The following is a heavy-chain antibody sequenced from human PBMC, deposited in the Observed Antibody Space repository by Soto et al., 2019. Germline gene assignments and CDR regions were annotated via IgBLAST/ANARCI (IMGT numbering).Heavy chain of an antibody. CDR1: GFTFSSYG. J-gene: IGHJ6*02. Sequence: QVQLVESGGGVVQPGRSLRLSCAASGFTFSSYGMHWVRQAPGKGLEGVAVIWYDGSNKYYADSVKGRFTISRDNSKNTLYLQMNSLRAEDTAVYYCAREAGTTRYYGMDVWGQGTTVTVSS. CDR2: IWYDGSNK. V-gene: IGHV3-33*01. D-gene: IGHD1-7*01. CDR3: AREAGTTRYYGMDV.